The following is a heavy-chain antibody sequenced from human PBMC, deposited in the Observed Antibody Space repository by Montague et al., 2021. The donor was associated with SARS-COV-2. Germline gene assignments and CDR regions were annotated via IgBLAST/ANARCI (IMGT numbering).Heavy chain of an antibody. CDR1: GGSISSSSYY. CDR3: ARHDDILTTYYYYYGMDL. D-gene: IGHD3-9*01. Sequence: SETLSLTCTVSGGSISSSSYYWGWIRQPPGKGLEWFGSIYYSGSTXYNPSLKSRVTISVDTSKNQFSLTLSSVTAADTAVYYCARHDDILTTYYYYYGMDLWGQGTTVTVSS. CDR2: IYYSGST. J-gene: IGHJ6*02. V-gene: IGHV4-39*01.